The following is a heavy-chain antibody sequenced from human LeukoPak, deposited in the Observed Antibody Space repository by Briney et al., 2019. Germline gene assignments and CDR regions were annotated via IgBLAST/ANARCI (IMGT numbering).Heavy chain of an antibody. J-gene: IGHJ4*02. Sequence: SETLSLTCAVSGVSFDDYYWSWVRQTPGKGLEWIGEINHSGYTNDSPSLKSRVTLSIDTSGKQFSLNLRSVTVADAGIYYCTRMTTGHDYWGQGTLVTVSS. D-gene: IGHD4-17*01. CDR1: GVSFDDYY. V-gene: IGHV4-34*01. CDR2: INHSGYT. CDR3: TRMTTGHDY.